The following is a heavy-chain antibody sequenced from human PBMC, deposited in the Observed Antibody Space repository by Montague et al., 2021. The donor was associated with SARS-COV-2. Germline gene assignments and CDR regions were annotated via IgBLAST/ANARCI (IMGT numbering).Heavy chain of an antibody. CDR3: AGVPLHCDGFDD. D-gene: IGHD2-21*02. CDR1: GGSLTNHY. CDR2: VNQSGRTT. Sequence: SETLSLTCAVYGGSLTNHYWTWVRQPPGNGLEWVGEVNQSGRTTHYNPSLRSRVTISVDRSNNQVSLTLESVAAADTAVYYCAGVPLHCDGFDDWGQGTLVTASS. J-gene: IGHJ4*02. V-gene: IGHV4-34*01.